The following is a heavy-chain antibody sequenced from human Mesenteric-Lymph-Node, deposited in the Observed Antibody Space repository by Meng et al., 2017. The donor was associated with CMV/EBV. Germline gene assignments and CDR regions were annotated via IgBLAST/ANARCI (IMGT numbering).Heavy chain of an antibody. J-gene: IGHJ3*02. CDR3: ARDSITSYFDTIGFTDTFDI. CDR1: GGSISSYY. Sequence: SETLSLTCTVSGGSISSYYWSWIRQPPGKGLEWIGYIYYSGSTNYHPSLKGRVTISVDTSKNQFSLKLRSVTTADTAVYYCARDSITSYFDTIGFTDTFDIWGQGTMVTVSS. CDR2: IYYSGST. D-gene: IGHD3-22*01. V-gene: IGHV4-59*01.